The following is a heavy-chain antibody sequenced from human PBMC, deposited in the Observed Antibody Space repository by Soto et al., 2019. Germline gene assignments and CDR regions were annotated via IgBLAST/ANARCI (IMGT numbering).Heavy chain of an antibody. CDR1: GFTFSSYS. CDR2: ISSSSSTI. J-gene: IGHJ6*02. V-gene: IGHV3-48*02. Sequence: GGSLRLSCAASGFTFSSYSMNWVRQAPGKGLEWVSYISSSSSTIYYADSVKGRFTISRDNAKNSLYLQMNSLRDEDTAVYYCARAPYYDFWSGSMDVWGQGTTVTVSS. D-gene: IGHD3-3*01. CDR3: ARAPYYDFWSGSMDV.